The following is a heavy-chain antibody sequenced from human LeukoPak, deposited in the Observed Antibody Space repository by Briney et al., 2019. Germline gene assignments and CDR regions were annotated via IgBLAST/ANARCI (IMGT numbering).Heavy chain of an antibody. V-gene: IGHV3-23*03. CDR1: GLTFSNYA. CDR2: MYIDGDT. D-gene: IGHD2-15*01. CDR3: AKTTYCTGGSCYSGLLEY. Sequence: PGGSLRPSCAASGLTFSNYAMSWVRQAPGQGLEWVSVMYIDGDTDYVDAVKGRFTISRDNSKNTLFLQMNSLRAEDTAMYYCAKTTYCTGGSCYSGLLEYWGQGTLVTVSS. J-gene: IGHJ4*02.